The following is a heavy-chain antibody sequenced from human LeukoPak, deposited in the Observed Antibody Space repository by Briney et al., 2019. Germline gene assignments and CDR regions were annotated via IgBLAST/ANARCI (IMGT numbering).Heavy chain of an antibody. V-gene: IGHV4-59*01. Sequence: SETLSLTCTVSGGSISSYYWSWIRQPPGKGLEWIGYIYYSGSTNYNPSLKSRVTISVDTSRNQFSLKLSSVTAADTAVYYCARAPVTIDAFDIWGQGTMVTVSS. J-gene: IGHJ3*02. CDR3: ARAPVTIDAFDI. CDR2: IYYSGST. D-gene: IGHD4-17*01. CDR1: GGSISSYY.